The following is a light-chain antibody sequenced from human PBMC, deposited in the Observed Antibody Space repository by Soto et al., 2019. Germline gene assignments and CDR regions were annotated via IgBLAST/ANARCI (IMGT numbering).Light chain of an antibody. CDR3: QQLNNYPRT. V-gene: IGKV1-9*01. CDR2: AAS. Sequence: DLQLTQSPSFLSASVGDRVTITCRASQGISSYLAWYQQKPGKAPKNLIYAASTLQSGFPSRFSGSGSGTEFTLTISSLQPEDSATYYCQQLNNYPRTFGGGTKVEIK. CDR1: QGISSY. J-gene: IGKJ4*01.